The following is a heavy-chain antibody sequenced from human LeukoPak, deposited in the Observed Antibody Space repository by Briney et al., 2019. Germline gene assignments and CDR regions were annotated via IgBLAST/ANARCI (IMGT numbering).Heavy chain of an antibody. J-gene: IGHJ4*02. CDR2: ITGSGRTT. CDR1: GFTFATYA. CDR3: AKDGELLD. Sequence: GGSLRLSCAASGFTFATYAMSWVRQAPGKGLKWVSGITGSGRTTYYADSVKGRFTISRDNSKNTLYLQMNSLRAEDTAVYYCAKDGELLDWGQGTLVTVSS. D-gene: IGHD4-17*01. V-gene: IGHV3-23*01.